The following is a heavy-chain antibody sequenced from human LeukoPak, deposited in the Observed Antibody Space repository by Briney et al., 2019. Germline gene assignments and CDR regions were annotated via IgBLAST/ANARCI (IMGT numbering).Heavy chain of an antibody. D-gene: IGHD5-18*01. V-gene: IGHV7-4-1*02. Sequence: ASVKVSCTASGYTFTSYAMNWVRQAPGQGLEWMGWINTNTGNPTYAQGFTGRFVFSLDTSVSTAYLQISSLKAEDTAVYYYARIQLWLENWYFDLWGRGTLVTVSS. CDR1: GYTFTSYA. CDR2: INTNTGNP. J-gene: IGHJ2*01. CDR3: ARIQLWLENWYFDL.